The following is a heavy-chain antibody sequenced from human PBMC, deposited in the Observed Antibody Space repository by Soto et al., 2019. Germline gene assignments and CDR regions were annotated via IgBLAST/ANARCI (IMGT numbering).Heavy chain of an antibody. CDR3: ARAGLPVSYVSLYLYTFGY. Sequence: PVGSLRLSCSSSVFTFGDYSLSWVRHSPGKWLEWVGFIGGKTYGGATQYAASVKGRFTISRDDSNNMAYLQMNSLDTEDTAVYYCARAGLPVSYVSLYLYTFGYWGQGTGVIVSS. CDR2: IGGKTYGGAT. D-gene: IGHD3-16*02. CDR1: VFTFGDYS. V-gene: IGHV3-49*04. J-gene: IGHJ4*02.